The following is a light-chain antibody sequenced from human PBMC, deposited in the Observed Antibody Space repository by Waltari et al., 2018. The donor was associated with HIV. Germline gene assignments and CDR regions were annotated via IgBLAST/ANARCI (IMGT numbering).Light chain of an antibody. CDR3: KSYDTRLSGSV. CDR1: RSNIVSPAPFD. J-gene: IGLJ3*02. CDR2: GNN. Sequence: QSVLPQPPSVSGAPAQPVPIPCTGIRSNIVSPAPFDLHWYQQLPGTAPKRLIYGNNNRPSGVPDRFSGSKSGASASLAITGLQAEDEADYYCKSYDTRLSGSVFGGGTKLTVL. V-gene: IGLV1-40*01.